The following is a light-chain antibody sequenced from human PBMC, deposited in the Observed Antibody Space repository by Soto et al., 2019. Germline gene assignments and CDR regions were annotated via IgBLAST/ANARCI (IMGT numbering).Light chain of an antibody. Sequence: DIQMTQSPSTLSASVGDRVTITCRASQSISSWLAWYQQKPGKAPKLLIYDASSLESGVPLRFSGSGSGTELTLTISSLQPDDFATYYCQQYNSYSPERTFGQGTNVEIK. J-gene: IGKJ1*01. V-gene: IGKV1-5*01. CDR3: QQYNSYSPERT. CDR1: QSISSW. CDR2: DAS.